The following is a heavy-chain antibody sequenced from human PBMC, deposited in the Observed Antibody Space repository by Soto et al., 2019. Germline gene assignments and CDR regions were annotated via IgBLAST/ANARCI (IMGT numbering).Heavy chain of an antibody. J-gene: IGHJ6*02. V-gene: IGHV3-21*04. D-gene: IGHD5-12*01. CDR2: ISSSSSYI. CDR1: GFTFSSYA. Sequence: KPGGSLRLSCAASGFTFSSYAMSWVRQAPGKGLEWVSSISSSSSYIYYADSVKGRFTISRDNAKNSLYLQMNSLRAEDTAVYYCAKCAGRSGYVYYYYGMDVWGQGTTVTVSS. CDR3: AKCAGRSGYVYYYYGMDV.